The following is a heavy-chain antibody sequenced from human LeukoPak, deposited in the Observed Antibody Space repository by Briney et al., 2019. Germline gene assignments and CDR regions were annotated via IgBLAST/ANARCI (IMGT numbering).Heavy chain of an antibody. CDR1: GGSFSGYY. CDR2: INHSGST. Sequence: SETLSLTCAVYGGSFSGYYWSWIRQPPGKGLEWIGEINHSGSTNYNPSLKSRVTISVDTSKNQFSLKLSSATAADTAVYYCARIDIVVVPAAIRGAYYYYGMDVWGQGTTVTVSS. D-gene: IGHD2-2*01. V-gene: IGHV4-34*01. J-gene: IGHJ6*02. CDR3: ARIDIVVVPAAIRGAYYYYGMDV.